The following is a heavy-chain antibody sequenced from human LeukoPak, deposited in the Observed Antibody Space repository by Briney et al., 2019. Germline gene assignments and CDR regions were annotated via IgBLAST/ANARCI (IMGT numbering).Heavy chain of an antibody. Sequence: GGSLRLSCAASGFTFSSYAMSWVRQAPGKGLEWVSAISGSGGSTYYADSVKGRFAISRVNSKNTLYLQMNSLRAEDTAVYYCAKSGDIVVVPAARNWFDPWGQGTLVTVSS. J-gene: IGHJ5*02. CDR2: ISGSGGST. CDR1: GFTFSSYA. D-gene: IGHD2-2*01. CDR3: AKSGDIVVVPAARNWFDP. V-gene: IGHV3-23*01.